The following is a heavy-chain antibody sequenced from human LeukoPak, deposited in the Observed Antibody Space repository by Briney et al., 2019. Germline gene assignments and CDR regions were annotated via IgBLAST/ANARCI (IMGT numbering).Heavy chain of an antibody. J-gene: IGHJ4*02. D-gene: IGHD3-10*01. V-gene: IGHV3-23*01. CDR3: AKDRPNYYGSDGNYYKRDGDY. CDR2: ITSSGEST. Sequence: GGSLRHSCAASGFRFRSHAMRSVRQAPAKGLEWVSSITSSGESTYYADSGKGRFPISRDNSKNTLYLQMNSLRADDTAVYYCAKDRPNYYGSDGNYYKRDGDYWGQGTLVTVSS. CDR1: GFRFRSHA.